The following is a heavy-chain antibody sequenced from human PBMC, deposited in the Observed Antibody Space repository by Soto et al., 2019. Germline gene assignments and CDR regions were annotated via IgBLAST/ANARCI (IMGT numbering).Heavy chain of an antibody. Sequence: SETLSLTCAVYGGSFSGYYWSWIRQPPGKGLEWIGEINHSGSTNYNPSLKSRVTISVDTSKNQFSLKLSSVTAADTAVYYCARGQTATTYYFDYWGQGTLVTVSS. V-gene: IGHV4-34*01. J-gene: IGHJ4*02. CDR2: INHSGST. D-gene: IGHD5-12*01. CDR1: GGSFSGYY. CDR3: ARGQTATTYYFDY.